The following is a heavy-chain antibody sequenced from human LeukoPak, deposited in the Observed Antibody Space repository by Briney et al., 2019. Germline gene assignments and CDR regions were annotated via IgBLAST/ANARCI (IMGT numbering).Heavy chain of an antibody. J-gene: IGHJ4*02. CDR1: GLTFSSYA. CDR3: TMQVAAAGINY. V-gene: IGHV3-23*01. CDR2: ISASGGST. D-gene: IGHD6-13*01. Sequence: GGSLRLSCAASGLTFSSYAMGWVRQAPGKGLEWVSTISASGGSTFYADSVRGRFTISRDNSKNTLCLQVSSLRAEDTALYYCTMQVAAAGINYWGQGTLVTVSS.